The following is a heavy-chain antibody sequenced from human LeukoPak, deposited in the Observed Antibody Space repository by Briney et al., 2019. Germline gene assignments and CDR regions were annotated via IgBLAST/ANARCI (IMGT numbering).Heavy chain of an antibody. Sequence: GGSLRLSCAASGFTFSNAWMSWVRQAPGQGLEWIGRIKSKTDGETTEYAAPVKGRFTISRDDSKNTLYLQMNSLKTEDTAVYYCTTLRLALAYGVDVWGQGTTVIVS. CDR1: GFTFSNAW. V-gene: IGHV3-15*01. D-gene: IGHD5/OR15-5a*01. CDR2: IKSKTDGETT. CDR3: TTLRLALAYGVDV. J-gene: IGHJ6*02.